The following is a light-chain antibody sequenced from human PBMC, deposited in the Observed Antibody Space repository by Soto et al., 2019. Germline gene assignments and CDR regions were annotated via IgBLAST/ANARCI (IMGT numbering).Light chain of an antibody. Sequence: QSALTQPASVSGSPGQSITVSCTGTSSDAGGYNFVSWYQQHPGKAPKLMIYEVTSRPSGVSNRFSGSKSGNTASLTISGLQAEDEADYYCNSYTTSSTLVFGTGTKLTVL. J-gene: IGLJ1*01. CDR2: EVT. V-gene: IGLV2-14*03. CDR3: NSYTTSSTLV. CDR1: SSDAGGYNF.